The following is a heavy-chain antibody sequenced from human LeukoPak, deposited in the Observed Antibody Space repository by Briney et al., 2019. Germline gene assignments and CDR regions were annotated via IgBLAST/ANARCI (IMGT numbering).Heavy chain of an antibody. Sequence: PSQTLSLTCTVSGGSISSGGYYWSWIRQHPGKGLEWIGYIYYSGSTYYNPSLKGRVTISVDTSKNQFSLKLSSVTAADTAVYYCARGLGYCSSTSCYPNWFDPWGQGTLVTVSS. CDR1: GGSISSGGYY. J-gene: IGHJ5*02. D-gene: IGHD2-2*01. CDR2: IYYSGST. CDR3: ARGLGYCSSTSCYPNWFDP. V-gene: IGHV4-31*03.